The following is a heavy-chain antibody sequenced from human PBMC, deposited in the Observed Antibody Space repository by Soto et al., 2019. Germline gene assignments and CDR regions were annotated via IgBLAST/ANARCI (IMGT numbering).Heavy chain of an antibody. CDR3: ARRYYDIVAGYYSGKPQYYYYYYMDV. J-gene: IGHJ6*03. CDR1: GGSISSYY. V-gene: IGHV4-59*08. D-gene: IGHD3-9*01. Sequence: PSETLSLTCTVSGGSISSYYWSWIRQPPGKGLEWIGYIYYSGSTNYNPSLKSRVTISVDTSKNQFSLKLSSVTAADTAVYYCARRYYDIVAGYYSGKPQYYYYYYMDVWGKGTTVTVSS. CDR2: IYYSGST.